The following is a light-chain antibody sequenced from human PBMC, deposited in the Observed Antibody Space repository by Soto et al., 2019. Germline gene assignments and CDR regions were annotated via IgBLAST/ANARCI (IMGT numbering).Light chain of an antibody. V-gene: IGKV3-20*01. CDR2: GAS. Sequence: NLLTQSPRPVSFSPGEGGTLSCRAIQSVSNSDVAWYQQKPGQAPRLLIYGASNRATGTPDRFSGSGSGTDFTLTVSRLEPEDFAVYYCQQYGSAFLTFGGGTKVDIK. J-gene: IGKJ4*01. CDR1: QSVSNSD. CDR3: QQYGSAFLT.